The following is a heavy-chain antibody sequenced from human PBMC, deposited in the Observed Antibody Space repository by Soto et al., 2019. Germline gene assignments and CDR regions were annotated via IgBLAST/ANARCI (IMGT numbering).Heavy chain of an antibody. Sequence: EVQLLESGGGLVQPGGSLRLSCAASGFTFSNSAMTWVRQAPAKGLEWVSTIRDSDSGGSTFYADSVKGRFTISRDDSKNTLYLQMSSLRAEDTAMYYCAKVRVGIDVDFAYWGQGALVTVSS. D-gene: IGHD2-21*01. V-gene: IGHV3-23*01. CDR2: IRDSDSGGST. CDR3: AKVRVGIDVDFAY. J-gene: IGHJ4*02. CDR1: GFTFSNSA.